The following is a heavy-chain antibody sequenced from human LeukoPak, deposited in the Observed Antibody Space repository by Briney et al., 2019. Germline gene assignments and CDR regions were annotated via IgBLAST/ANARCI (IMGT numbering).Heavy chain of an antibody. D-gene: IGHD6-13*01. CDR2: ISHSGST. Sequence: SETLSLTCTVSGGSISSTTWWSWVRQPPGKGLEWIGEISHSGSTNYNPSLKSRVTISVDTSKNQISLKVSSVTAADTAVYYCARDRAAGIFDYWGQGTPVTVSS. V-gene: IGHV4-4*02. CDR1: GGSISSTTW. CDR3: ARDRAAGIFDY. J-gene: IGHJ4*02.